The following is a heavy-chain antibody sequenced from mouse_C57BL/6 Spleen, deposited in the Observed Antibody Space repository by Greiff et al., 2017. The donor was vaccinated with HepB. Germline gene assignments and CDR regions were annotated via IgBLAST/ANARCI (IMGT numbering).Heavy chain of an antibody. Sequence: VQLQQPGTELVKPGASVKLSCKASGYTFTSYWMHWVKQRPGQGLEWIGNINPSNGGTNYNEKFKSKATLTVDKSSSTAYMQLSSLTSEDSAVYYCASPTTVVPYWYFDVWGTGTTVTVSS. CDR3: ASPTTVVPYWYFDV. D-gene: IGHD1-1*01. V-gene: IGHV1-53*01. CDR2: INPSNGGT. J-gene: IGHJ1*03. CDR1: GYTFTSYW.